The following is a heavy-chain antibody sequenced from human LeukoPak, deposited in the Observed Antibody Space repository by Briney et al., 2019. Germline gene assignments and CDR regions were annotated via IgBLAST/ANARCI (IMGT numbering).Heavy chain of an antibody. CDR3: ARAPSWNYNRYYYYYVDV. CDR1: GYTFTNFD. J-gene: IGHJ6*03. Sequence: ASVTVSCKTSGYTFTNFDINWVRQASGHGLEWMGWMNPNSGNTGYAQKFQGKVTISRNTSRSTAYMELSSLRSEDTAVYYCARAPSWNYNRYYYYYVDVWGRGTTVTVSS. V-gene: IGHV1-8*03. CDR2: MNPNSGNT. D-gene: IGHD1-7*01.